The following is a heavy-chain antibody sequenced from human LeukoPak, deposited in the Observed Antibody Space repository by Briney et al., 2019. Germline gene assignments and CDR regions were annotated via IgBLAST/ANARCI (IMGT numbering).Heavy chain of an antibody. D-gene: IGHD2-8*01. CDR2: IWNDGSKK. V-gene: IGHV3-33*08. J-gene: IGHJ4*02. CDR1: GFTFSSHI. Sequence: GRSLRLSCAASGFTFSSHIMHWVRQAPGRGLEWLARIWNDGSKKYYADSVKGRLTISRDNSKSTLYLQMNSLRDDDSAAYFCARVYLERLTAGYFDHWGQGTQVTVSP. CDR3: ARVYLERLTAGYFDH.